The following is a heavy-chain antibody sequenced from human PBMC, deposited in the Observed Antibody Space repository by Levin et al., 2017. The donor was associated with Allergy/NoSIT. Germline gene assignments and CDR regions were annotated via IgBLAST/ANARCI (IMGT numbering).Heavy chain of an antibody. D-gene: IGHD1-26*01. CDR1: GFTFSSYG. Sequence: GGSLRLSCAASGFTFSSYGMHWVRQAPGKGLEWVAVISYDGSNKYYADSVKGRFTISRDNSKNTLYLQMNSLRAEDTAVYYCAKGIVSDHNDYWGQGTLVTVSS. CDR2: ISYDGSNK. J-gene: IGHJ4*02. CDR3: AKGIVSDHNDY. V-gene: IGHV3-30*18.